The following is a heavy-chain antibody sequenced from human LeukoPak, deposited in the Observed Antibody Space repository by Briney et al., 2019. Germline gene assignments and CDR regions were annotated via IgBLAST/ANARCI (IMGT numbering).Heavy chain of an antibody. CDR1: GYTFSSYG. V-gene: IGHV1-18*01. Sequence: ASVKVSCKASGYTFSSYGIIWVRQAPGQGLEWMGWISAYNGNSNYAQKLQGRVTMTTETSTTTAYMELRSLRSDDTAVYYCGRCGDFCLYMDVWGKGTTVTVSS. J-gene: IGHJ6*03. CDR3: GRCGDFCLYMDV. CDR2: ISAYNGNS. D-gene: IGHD3-3*01.